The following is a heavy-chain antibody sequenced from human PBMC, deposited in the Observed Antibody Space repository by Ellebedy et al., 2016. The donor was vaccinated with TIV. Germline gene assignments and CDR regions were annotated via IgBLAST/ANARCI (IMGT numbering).Heavy chain of an antibody. CDR2: FYSGGTA. CDR1: GIAVNRNY. D-gene: IGHD4-23*01. CDR3: ASARVETPYWYFDI. V-gene: IGHV3-66*01. Sequence: PGGSLRLSCAASGIAVNRNYMTWVRQAPGKGLEWVSVFYSGGTAQYADYVTDRFVISRDTSKNTVFLEMNGLRGEDTAVYYCASARVETPYWYFDIWGRGTSVTVSS. J-gene: IGHJ2*01.